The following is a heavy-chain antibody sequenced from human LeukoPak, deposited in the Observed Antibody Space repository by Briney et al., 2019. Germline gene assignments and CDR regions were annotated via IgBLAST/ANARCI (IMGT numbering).Heavy chain of an antibody. D-gene: IGHD3-3*01. J-gene: IGHJ5*02. CDR3: AGDWYNDCWSGYYGDHDQDKFDP. CDR1: GYTFTSYG. CDR2: ISAYNGNT. Sequence: GASVKVSCKASGYTFTSYGISWVRQAPGQGLECMGWISAYNGNTNYAQKLQGRVTMTTDTSTSTAYMELRSLRSDDTAVYYCAGDWYNDCWSGYYGDHDQDKFDPWGQGTLVTVSS. V-gene: IGHV1-18*01.